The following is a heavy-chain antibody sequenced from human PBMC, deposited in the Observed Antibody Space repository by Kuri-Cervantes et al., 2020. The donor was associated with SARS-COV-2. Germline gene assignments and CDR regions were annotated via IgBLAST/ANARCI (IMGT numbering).Heavy chain of an antibody. CDR3: ARTEYGDYAKVDV. D-gene: IGHD4-17*01. CDR1: GFTFSAYT. Sequence: GESLKISCVASGFTFSAYTLNWVRQAPGKGLEWVSSITRSSVYISYADSLKGRFTISRDNAKNSLYLQMNSLRAEDTAVYYCARTEYGDYAKVDVWGKGTTVTVSS. J-gene: IGHJ6*04. V-gene: IGHV3-21*01. CDR2: ITRSSVYI.